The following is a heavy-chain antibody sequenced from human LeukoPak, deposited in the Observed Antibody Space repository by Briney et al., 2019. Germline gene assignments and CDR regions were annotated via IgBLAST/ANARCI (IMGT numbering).Heavy chain of an antibody. J-gene: IGHJ4*02. CDR2: IKEDGSGK. Sequence: PGGSLRLSCAASGFTVSSNYMSWVRQAPGKGLEWVANIKEDGSGKYYVDSVKGRFTISRDNTKNLMYLQMNSLRAEDTAVYYCTSRDYFDYWGQGTLVTVSS. CDR1: GFTVSSNY. V-gene: IGHV3-7*03. CDR3: TSRDYFDY.